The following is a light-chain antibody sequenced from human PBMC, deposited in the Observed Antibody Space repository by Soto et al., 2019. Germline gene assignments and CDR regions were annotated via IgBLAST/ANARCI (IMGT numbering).Light chain of an antibody. CDR3: SSYTRSSTLV. J-gene: IGLJ2*01. V-gene: IGLV2-14*01. CDR2: EVS. Sequence: QSALTQPASVSGSPGQSITISCTGTNSDVGRYNYVSWYQQHPGKAPKLRIYEVSNRPSGVSNRFSGSKSGNTASLTISGLQAEDEADYYCSSYTRSSTLVFGGGTKLTVL. CDR1: NSDVGRYNY.